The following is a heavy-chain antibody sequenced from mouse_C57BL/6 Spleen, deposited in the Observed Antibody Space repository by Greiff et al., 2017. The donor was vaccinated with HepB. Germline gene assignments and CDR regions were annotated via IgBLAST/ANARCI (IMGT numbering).Heavy chain of an antibody. V-gene: IGHV5-4*01. J-gene: IGHJ3*01. D-gene: IGHD1-1*01. Sequence: EVQGVESGGGLVKPGGSLKLSCAASGFTFSSYAMSWVRQTPEKRLEWVATISDGGSYTYYPDNVKGRFTISRDNAKNNLYLQMSHLKAEDTAMYYCARVGGGSSYWFAYWGQGTLVTVSA. CDR2: ISDGGSYT. CDR3: ARVGGGSSYWFAY. CDR1: GFTFSSYA.